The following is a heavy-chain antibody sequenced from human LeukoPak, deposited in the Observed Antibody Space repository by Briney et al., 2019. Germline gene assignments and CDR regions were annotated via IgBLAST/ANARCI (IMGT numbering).Heavy chain of an antibody. Sequence: EASVKVSCKASGGSFSNYAISWVRQAPGQGLEWMGGIIPIFGTANNAQKFQGRVTMTRDTSTSTVYMELSSLRSEDTAVYYCARGPDDYLDYWGQGTLVTVSS. J-gene: IGHJ4*02. CDR3: ARGPDDYLDY. CDR1: GGSFSNYA. CDR2: IIPIFGTA. V-gene: IGHV1-69*05.